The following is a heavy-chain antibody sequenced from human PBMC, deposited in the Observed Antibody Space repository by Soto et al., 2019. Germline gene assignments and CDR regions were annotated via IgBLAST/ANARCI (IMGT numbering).Heavy chain of an antibody. CDR3: AREDLVDIVARPGFDY. J-gene: IGHJ4*02. CDR2: INPNSGGT. V-gene: IGHV1-2*02. D-gene: IGHD5-12*01. CDR1: GYTFTGYY. Sequence: QVQLVQSGAEVKKPGASVKVSCKASGYTFTGYYMHWVRQAPGQGLEWMGWINPNSGGTNYAQKFQGRVTMTRDTSISTAYMELSRLRSDDTAVYYCAREDLVDIVARPGFDYWGQGTLVTVSS.